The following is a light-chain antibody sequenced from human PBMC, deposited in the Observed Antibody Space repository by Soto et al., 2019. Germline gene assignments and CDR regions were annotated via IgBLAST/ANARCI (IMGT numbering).Light chain of an antibody. V-gene: IGKV3-15*01. J-gene: IGKJ3*01. CDR1: QSVSSN. Sequence: EIVMTQSPATLSVSPGERATLSCRASQSVSSNLAWYQQKPAQPPRLLIYGASTRATGIPARFSGSGSGTEFTLTISSLQSEDFAVYYCQQYNNWPLFGPGTKVDIK. CDR2: GAS. CDR3: QQYNNWPL.